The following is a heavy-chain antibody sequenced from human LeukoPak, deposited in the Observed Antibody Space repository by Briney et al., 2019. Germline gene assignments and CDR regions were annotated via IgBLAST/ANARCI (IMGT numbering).Heavy chain of an antibody. D-gene: IGHD5-18*01. CDR1: GFTFSSYG. V-gene: IGHV3-30*02. Sequence: QAGGSLRLSCAASGFTFSSYGMHWVRQAPGKGLEWVAFIRFDGTYTYYADSVKGRFTISRDNSKNTLYLQMNSLGAEDTAVYYCARLRSDTAMVTSDFDYWGQGTLVTVSS. CDR2: IRFDGTYT. J-gene: IGHJ4*02. CDR3: ARLRSDTAMVTSDFDY.